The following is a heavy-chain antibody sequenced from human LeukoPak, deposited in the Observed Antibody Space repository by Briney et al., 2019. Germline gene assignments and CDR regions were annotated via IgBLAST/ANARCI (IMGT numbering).Heavy chain of an antibody. CDR2: IYYSGST. CDR3: ARRGGAPYPFDY. CDR1: GGSISSSSYY. J-gene: IGHJ4*02. D-gene: IGHD3-16*01. V-gene: IGHV4-39*01. Sequence: SETLSLTCTVSGGSISSSSYYWGWIRQPPGKGLEWIGSIYYSGSTYYNPSLKSRVTISVDTSKNQFSLKPSSVTAADTAVYYCARRGGAPYPFDYWGQGTLVTVSS.